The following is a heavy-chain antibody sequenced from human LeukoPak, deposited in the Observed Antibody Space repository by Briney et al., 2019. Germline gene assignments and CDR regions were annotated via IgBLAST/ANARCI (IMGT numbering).Heavy chain of an antibody. CDR1: GFTFNNYD. CDR3: ARANVVEQLSDILTAYYFDS. CDR2: IHSDGNGE. Sequence: GGSLRLSCEASGFTFNNYDIHWVRQTPGKGLEWVAFIHSDGNGEYYADSVKGRFTISKDSSKSTLYLQMNSLRPEDAAVYYCARANVVEQLSDILTAYYFDSWGQGTLVTVSS. J-gene: IGHJ4*02. V-gene: IGHV3-30*02. D-gene: IGHD3-9*01.